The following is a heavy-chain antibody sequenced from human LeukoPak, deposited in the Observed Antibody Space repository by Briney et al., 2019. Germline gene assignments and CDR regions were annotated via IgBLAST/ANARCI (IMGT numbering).Heavy chain of an antibody. CDR3: ARHGGVSGTYFPPHHYGMDV. D-gene: IGHD3-16*01. V-gene: IGHV4-59*08. CDR2: VYYSGST. Sequence: SETLSLTCTVSGASISGYYWSWLRQPPGKGLEWIGFVYYSGSTNYSPSLKSRATISIDTSKNQFSLRLSSVTAADTAVYYCARHGGVSGTYFPPHHYGMDVWGQGTTVTVSS. J-gene: IGHJ6*02. CDR1: GASISGYY.